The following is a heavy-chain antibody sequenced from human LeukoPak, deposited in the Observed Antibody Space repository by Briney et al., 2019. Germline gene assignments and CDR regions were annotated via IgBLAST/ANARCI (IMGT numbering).Heavy chain of an antibody. D-gene: IGHD3-22*01. V-gene: IGHV5-51*01. CDR1: GYTFNNYR. CDR2: IYPGDSET. J-gene: IGHJ4*02. CDR3: ARLDEGFYYDAIGYNF. Sequence: GESLKISCKASGYTFNNYRIAWVRQMPGKGLDWMGIIYPGDSETTYSPSFQGQVTISVDKSITTAYLQWSALKASDTAMYYCARLDEGFYYDAIGYNFWGQGTQVTVSS.